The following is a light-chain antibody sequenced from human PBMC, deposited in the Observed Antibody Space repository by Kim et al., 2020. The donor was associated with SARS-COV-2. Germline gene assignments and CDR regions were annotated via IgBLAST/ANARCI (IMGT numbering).Light chain of an antibody. CDR1: QGINND. J-gene: IGKJ4*01. CDR2: AAS. V-gene: IGKV1-16*02. CDR3: QQYKTYPLT. Sequence: DIQMTQSPSSLSASVGDRITITCRASQGINNDLTWFQQKPGKAPKPLIYAASSLQSGAPSKFSGSGSGTDFTLTISSLQPEDCATYYCQQYKTYPLTFGGGTKVDIK.